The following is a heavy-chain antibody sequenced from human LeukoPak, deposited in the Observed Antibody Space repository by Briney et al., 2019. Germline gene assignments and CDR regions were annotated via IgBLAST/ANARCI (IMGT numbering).Heavy chain of an antibody. J-gene: IGHJ2*01. Sequence: GESLKISCRGSGYIFTNYWIGWVRQMPGKGLEWMGIIHPGDSDTRYSPSFQGQVTISVDKSISTAYLQWSSLKASDAAMYYCARIVVVVATKWYFDLWGRGTLVTVSS. CDR3: ARIVVVVATKWYFDL. V-gene: IGHV5-51*01. CDR1: GYIFTNYW. D-gene: IGHD2-15*01. CDR2: IHPGDSDT.